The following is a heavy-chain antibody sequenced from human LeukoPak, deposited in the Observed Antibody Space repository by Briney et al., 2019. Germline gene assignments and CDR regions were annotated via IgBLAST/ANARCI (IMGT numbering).Heavy chain of an antibody. CDR2: IRSKANSYVT. CDR3: TRHSDKYCSGAGCYVYNFYGMDV. D-gene: IGHD2-15*01. CDR1: GLSFSGSA. J-gene: IGHJ6*02. V-gene: IGHV3-73*01. Sequence: GGSLKLSCAASGLSFSGSAMHWVRQASGRGLEWLGRIRSKANSYVTAYAAPVNGRFIISRDDSRNTAYLQMNSLQTEDTAVYYCTRHSDKYCSGAGCYVYNFYGMDVWGQGTTVTVSS.